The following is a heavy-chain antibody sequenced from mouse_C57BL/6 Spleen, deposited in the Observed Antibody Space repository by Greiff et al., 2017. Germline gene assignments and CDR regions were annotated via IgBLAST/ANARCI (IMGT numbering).Heavy chain of an antibody. V-gene: IGHV1-76*01. CDR3: ARGGDLYYGSSPGWFAY. CDR1: GYTFTDYY. Sequence: QVQLMESGAELVRPGASVKLSCKASGYTFTDYYINWVKQRPGQGLEWIARIYPGSGNTYSNEKFKGKATLTAEKSSSTAYMQLSSLTSEDSAVYFCARGGDLYYGSSPGWFAYWGQGTLVTVSA. J-gene: IGHJ3*01. CDR2: IYPGSGNT. D-gene: IGHD1-1*01.